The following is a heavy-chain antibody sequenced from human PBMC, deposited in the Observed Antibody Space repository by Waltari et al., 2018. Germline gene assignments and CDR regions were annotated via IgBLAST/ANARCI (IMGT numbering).Heavy chain of an antibody. CDR3: ARGPSDSTNNFFVGDF. Sequence: DVQMVESGGGLVQPGGSLRLSCAGSGFTFSGYWMHWVRQAPGKGLGWVSRINSDGSRTTYADSVKGRFTISRDNAKNTLYLQLNSLRVEDTSMYYCARGPSDSTNNFFVGDFWGQGTPVTVSS. CDR1: GFTFSGYW. J-gene: IGHJ4*02. D-gene: IGHD1-26*01. CDR2: INSDGSRT. V-gene: IGHV3-74*01.